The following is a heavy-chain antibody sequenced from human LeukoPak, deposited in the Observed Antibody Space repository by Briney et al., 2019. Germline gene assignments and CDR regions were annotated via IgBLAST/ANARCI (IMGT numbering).Heavy chain of an antibody. D-gene: IGHD6-19*01. CDR1: GYTFTGYY. CDR2: INPNSGGT. Sequence: GASVKVSCKASGYTFTGYYMHWVRQAPGQGLEWMGRINPNSGGTNYAQKFQGRVTMTRDTSISTAYMELSRLRSDDTAVYYCARARRGIAVAGTCRWFDPWGQGTLVTVSS. CDR3: ARARRGIAVAGTCRWFDP. J-gene: IGHJ5*02. V-gene: IGHV1-2*06.